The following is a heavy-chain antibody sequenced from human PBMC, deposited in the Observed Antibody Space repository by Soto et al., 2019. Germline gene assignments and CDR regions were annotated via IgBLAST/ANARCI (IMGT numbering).Heavy chain of an antibody. CDR3: ARLDSTMITFDY. CDR2: ISPLFGTA. D-gene: IGHD5-18*01. CDR1: GDSFKNYA. J-gene: IGHJ4*02. V-gene: IGHV1-69*06. Sequence: QVQLVQSGAEVKKPGSSLKISCKTSGDSFKNYAIGWVRHVPGQGLESTGSISPLFGTANYARMFEGRVTIPADKSTTTVYMDVGSLRSEDTAVYYCARLDSTMITFDYWGQGTLVTVSS.